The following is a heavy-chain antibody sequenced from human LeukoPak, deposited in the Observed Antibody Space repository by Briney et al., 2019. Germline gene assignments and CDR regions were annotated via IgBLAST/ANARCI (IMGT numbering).Heavy chain of an antibody. CDR2: IYHSGTT. CDR1: GYSISSGYF. J-gene: IGHJ3*02. V-gene: IGHV4-38-2*02. D-gene: IGHD3-10*01. Sequence: SETLSLTCTVSGYSISSGYFWGWIRQPPGKGLEWIGSIYHSGTTYYNPSLKSRVTISVDTSKNQFSLKLTSVTAADTAVYYCARSDGYGLVDIWGQGTMVTVSS. CDR3: ARSDGYGLVDI.